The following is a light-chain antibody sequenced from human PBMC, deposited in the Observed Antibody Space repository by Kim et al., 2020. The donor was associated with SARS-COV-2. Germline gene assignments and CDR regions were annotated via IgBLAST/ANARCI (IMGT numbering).Light chain of an antibody. Sequence: DIQMTQSPSILSATVGDRVTITCRASQTIDRWLAWYQQKPGKAPKLLIFKASSLESGVPSRFSGSGSGTEFTLTISSLQPDDSATYYCQQYNSFSGTFGPGTKLEI. CDR3: QQYNSFSGT. CDR1: QTIDRW. V-gene: IGKV1-5*03. J-gene: IGKJ2*01. CDR2: KAS.